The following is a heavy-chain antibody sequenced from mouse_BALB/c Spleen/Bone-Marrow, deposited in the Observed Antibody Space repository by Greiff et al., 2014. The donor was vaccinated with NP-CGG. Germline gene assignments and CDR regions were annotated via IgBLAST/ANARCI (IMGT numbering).Heavy chain of an antibody. V-gene: IGHV14-3*02. CDR3: ARYDYGVYFDY. CDR1: GFSIKDTY. CDR2: IDPANGNT. Sequence: EVKLMESGAELVKPGASVKLSCTASGFSIKDTYMHWVKQRPEQGLEWIGRIDPANGNTKYDPKFQGKATITADTSSNTAYLQLSSLTSEDTAVYYCARYDYGVYFDYWGQGTTLTVSS. D-gene: IGHD2-4*01. J-gene: IGHJ2*01.